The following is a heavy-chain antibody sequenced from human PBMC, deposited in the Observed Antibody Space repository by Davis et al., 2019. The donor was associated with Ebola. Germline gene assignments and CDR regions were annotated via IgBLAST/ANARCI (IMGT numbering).Heavy chain of an antibody. Sequence: SVKVSCKASGGTFSSYAISWVRQAPGQGLEWMGGIIPIFGTANYAQKFQGRVTITADKSTSTAYMELSSLRSEDTAVYYCARGNYDFWSGYSHRYYYGMDVWGQGTTVTVSS. V-gene: IGHV1-69*06. CDR1: GGTFSSYA. J-gene: IGHJ6*02. D-gene: IGHD3-3*01. CDR3: ARGNYDFWSGYSHRYYYGMDV. CDR2: IIPIFGTA.